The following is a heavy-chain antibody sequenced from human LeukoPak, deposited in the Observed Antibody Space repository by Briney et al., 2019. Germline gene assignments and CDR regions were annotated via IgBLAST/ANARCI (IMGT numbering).Heavy chain of an antibody. D-gene: IGHD2-15*01. CDR1: GSTVSSNY. V-gene: IGHV3-66*01. J-gene: IGHJ6*02. Sequence: GGSLRLSCAASGSTVSSNYMNWVRQGPGKGLEWISTIFSGDTTYYADSVKGRFIISRDNFKNTLYLQMSSLRVEDTAVYYCARDPRVDHSGMDVWGQGTTVTVSS. CDR2: IFSGDTT. CDR3: ARDPRVDHSGMDV.